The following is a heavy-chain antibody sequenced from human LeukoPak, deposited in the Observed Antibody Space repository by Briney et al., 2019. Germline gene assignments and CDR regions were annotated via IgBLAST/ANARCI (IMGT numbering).Heavy chain of an antibody. CDR1: GFTFSTYA. CDR3: ARGAYYFDSSGYSGAFDI. D-gene: IGHD3-22*01. CDR2: IGGSGGGT. Sequence: GGSLRLSCAASGFTFSTYAMSWVRQTPGKGLEWVSAIGGSGGGTYYADSVKGRFTISRDNSKNTLYLQMNSLRAEDTAVYYCARGAYYFDSSGYSGAFDIWGQGTMVTVSS. V-gene: IGHV3-23*01. J-gene: IGHJ3*02.